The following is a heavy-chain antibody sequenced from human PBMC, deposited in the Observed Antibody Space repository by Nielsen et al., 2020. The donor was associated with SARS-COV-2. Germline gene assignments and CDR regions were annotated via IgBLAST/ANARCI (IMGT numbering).Heavy chain of an antibody. V-gene: IGHV3-30*18. Sequence: GGSLRLSCAASGFTFSSYGMHWVRQAPGKGLEWVAVISYDGSNKYYADSVKGRFTISRDNSKNTLYLQMNSLRAEDTAVYYCAKAGSDLSGFDYWSQGTLVTVSS. CDR3: AKAGSDLSGFDY. D-gene: IGHD1-26*01. CDR2: ISYDGSNK. J-gene: IGHJ4*02. CDR1: GFTFSSYG.